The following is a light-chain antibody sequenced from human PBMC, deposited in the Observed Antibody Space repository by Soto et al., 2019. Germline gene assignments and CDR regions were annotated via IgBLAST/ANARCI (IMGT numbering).Light chain of an antibody. CDR3: CSSAPESTYV. Sequence: QSALAQPASVSGSPGQSITISCTGTSSDVGAYDAVSWYQQHPGKATQVIIYRCTKRPSGVSTRFSGSVSGNTASLTVSGLQAEDEAEYFCCSSAPESTYVFGTGTKLTVL. V-gene: IGLV2-23*01. CDR1: SSDVGAYDA. J-gene: IGLJ1*01. CDR2: RCT.